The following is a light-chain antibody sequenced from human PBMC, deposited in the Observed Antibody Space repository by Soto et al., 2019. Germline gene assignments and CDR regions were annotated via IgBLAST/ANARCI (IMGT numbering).Light chain of an antibody. CDR1: QSVDNY. Sequence: EIVMTQSPATLSVSPLDISTLSFRASQSVDNYLAWYQQKPGQPPRLXIYDASTRATGIPASFSGSQSGTEFTLTISSLLSEDFAVYSCQQYNNWPLTFGGGTKVDIK. J-gene: IGKJ4*01. CDR2: DAS. V-gene: IGKV3D-15*01. CDR3: QQYNNWPLT.